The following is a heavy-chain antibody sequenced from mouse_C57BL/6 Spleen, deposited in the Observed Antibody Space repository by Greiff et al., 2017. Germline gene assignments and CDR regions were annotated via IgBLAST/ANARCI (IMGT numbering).Heavy chain of an antibody. CDR2: INYDGSST. Sequence: EVKLMESEGGLVQPGSSMKLSCTASGFTFSDYYMAWVRQVPEKGLEWVANINYDGSSTYYLDSLKSRFIISRDNAKNILYLQMSSLKSEDTATYYCARESTAHYYAMDYWGQGTSVTVSS. D-gene: IGHD1-2*01. CDR3: ARESTAHYYAMDY. CDR1: GFTFSDYY. V-gene: IGHV5-16*01. J-gene: IGHJ4*01.